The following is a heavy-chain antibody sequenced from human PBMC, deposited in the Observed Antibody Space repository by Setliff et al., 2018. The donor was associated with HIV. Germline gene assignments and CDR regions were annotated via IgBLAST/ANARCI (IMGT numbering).Heavy chain of an antibody. V-gene: IGHV4-4*07. CDR1: GGYLDSYS. Sequence: SETLSLTCSVSGGYLDSYSWSWIRQPAGKGLEWIGQVYSSGFTDYNPSLKSRITLSADPSKTEVSLKMSSVTAADTAVYYCARGRAGTGLDPWGQGTLVTVSS. CDR2: VYSSGFT. J-gene: IGHJ5*02. CDR3: ARGRAGTGLDP. D-gene: IGHD6-13*01.